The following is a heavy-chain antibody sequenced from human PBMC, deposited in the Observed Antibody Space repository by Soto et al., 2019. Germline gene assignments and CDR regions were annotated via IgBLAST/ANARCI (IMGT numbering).Heavy chain of an antibody. V-gene: IGHV3-23*01. J-gene: IGHJ6*02. CDR1: GFTFSSYA. Sequence: EVQLLESGGGLVQPGGSLRLSCAASGFTFSSYAMSWVRQAPGMGLEWVSVISGSGYATYYADSVKGRFTVSRDNSCSTGYLERNSLRAEETAVYYCAREETVLVNYYYYYGMDVWGQGTRVTVSS. CDR2: ISGSGYAT. CDR3: AREETVLVNYYYYYGMDV. D-gene: IGHD4-17*01.